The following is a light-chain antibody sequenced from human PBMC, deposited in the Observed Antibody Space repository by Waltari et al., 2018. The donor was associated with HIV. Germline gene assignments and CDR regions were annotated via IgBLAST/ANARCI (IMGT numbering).Light chain of an antibody. J-gene: IGLJ2*01. V-gene: IGLV3-21*02. CDR3: QVWDSSSDHVL. CDR1: NIGSKS. CDR2: DDS. Sequence: SSVLTQPPSVSVAPGQTARIPCGGNNIGSKSVHWYQQKQGQTPVLVVYDDSDRPSGIPERFSGSNSGNTATLTISRVEAGDEADYHCQVWDSSSDHVLFGGGTKVTVL.